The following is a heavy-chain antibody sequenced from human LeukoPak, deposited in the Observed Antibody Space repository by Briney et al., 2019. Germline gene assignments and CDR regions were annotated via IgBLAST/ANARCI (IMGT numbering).Heavy chain of an antibody. CDR1: GYTFTSYD. Sequence: ASVKVSCKASGYTFTSYDINWVRQATGQGLEWMGWMNPNSGNTGYAQKFQGRVTITRNTSISTAYMELSSLRSEDTAVYYCARSFSRIAAAGREDDAFDIWGQGTMVTVSS. J-gene: IGHJ3*02. D-gene: IGHD6-13*01. V-gene: IGHV1-8*03. CDR3: ARSFSRIAAAGREDDAFDI. CDR2: MNPNSGNT.